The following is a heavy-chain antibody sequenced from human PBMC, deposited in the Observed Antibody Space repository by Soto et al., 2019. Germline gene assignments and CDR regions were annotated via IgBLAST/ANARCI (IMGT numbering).Heavy chain of an antibody. CDR3: ARDREVYYYDSSGYQPWPRAFDI. D-gene: IGHD3-22*01. CDR2: IIPIFGTA. V-gene: IGHV1-69*13. J-gene: IGHJ3*02. Sequence: SVKVSCKASGGTFSSYAISWVRQAPGQGLEWMGGIIPIFGTANYAQKFQGRVTITADESTSTAYMELSSLRSEDTAVYYCARDREVYYYDSSGYQPWPRAFDIWGQGTMVTVSS. CDR1: GGTFSSYA.